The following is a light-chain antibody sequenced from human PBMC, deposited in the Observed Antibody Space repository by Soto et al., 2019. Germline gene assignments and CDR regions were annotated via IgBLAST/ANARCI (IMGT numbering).Light chain of an antibody. J-gene: IGKJ5*01. V-gene: IGKV3D-15*01. CDR2: GAS. Sequence: VLTQSPGTLSSSPGERATLSCRASQSVASNYLAWYQQKRGQAPRLLIWGASIRATDLPDRFSGGGSGTEFTLTISSLQSEDFAVYYCQQYNNWPPITFGQGTRLEIK. CDR3: QQYNNWPPIT. CDR1: QSVASN.